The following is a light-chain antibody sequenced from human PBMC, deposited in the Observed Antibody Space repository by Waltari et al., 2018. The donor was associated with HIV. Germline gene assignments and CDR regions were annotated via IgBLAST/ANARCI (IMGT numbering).Light chain of an antibody. CDR2: SAS. CDR1: RSISTF. V-gene: IGKV1-39*01. J-gene: IGKJ2*01. CDR3: QQSYIAYT. Sequence: IQITQSPSSLSASVGDRVTITCRASRSISTFLNWYQQKPWKAPKLLIYSASRLQSWVPSRFSGSGSGTDFTLTISSLQPEDSASYFCQQSYIAYTFGQGTKLEI.